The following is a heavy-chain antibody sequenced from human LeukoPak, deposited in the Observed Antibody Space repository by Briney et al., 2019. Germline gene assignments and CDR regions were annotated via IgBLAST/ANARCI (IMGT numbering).Heavy chain of an antibody. Sequence: GGSLRLSCAASGFTVSSNYMSWVRQAPGKGLEWVSAISGSGGSTYYADSVKGRFTISRDNSKNTLYLQMNSLRAEDTAVYYCARAPGYCSSTSCSLNYYGMDVWGQGTTVTVSS. CDR2: ISGSGGST. V-gene: IGHV3-23*01. CDR3: ARAPGYCSSTSCSLNYYGMDV. CDR1: GFTVSSNY. D-gene: IGHD2-2*01. J-gene: IGHJ6*02.